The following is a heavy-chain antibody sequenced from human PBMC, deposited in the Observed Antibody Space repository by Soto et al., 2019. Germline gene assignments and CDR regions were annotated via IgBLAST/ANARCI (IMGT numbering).Heavy chain of an antibody. CDR1: GFAFSDSA. J-gene: IGHJ3*02. Sequence: CVASGFAFSDSAIHWVRQSSGKGLEWVGRIKDKGNNYAIAYAASVTGRFTVSRDDSKNTAYLQINSLKIEDTAIYFCTRHRIIWANHMTAAVSNDGFDIWGQGTMVTVSS. CDR2: IKDKGNNYAI. V-gene: IGHV3-73*01. D-gene: IGHD2-21*02. CDR3: TRHRIIWANHMTAAVSNDGFDI.